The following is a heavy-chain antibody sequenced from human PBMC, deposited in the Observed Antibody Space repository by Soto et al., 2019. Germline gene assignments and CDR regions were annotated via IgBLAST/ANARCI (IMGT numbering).Heavy chain of an antibody. D-gene: IGHD2-15*01. CDR3: ARAGVVAATYMHFDI. CDR2: IIPIFGTA. Sequence: QVQLVQSGAEVKKPGSSVKVSCKASGGTFSSYAISWVRQAPGQGLEWMGGIIPIFGTANYAQKFQGRITITADESTSTGYMELSSLRSEDTAGYYCARAGVVAATYMHFDIWGQGTMVTVSS. J-gene: IGHJ3*02. CDR1: GGTFSSYA. V-gene: IGHV1-69*01.